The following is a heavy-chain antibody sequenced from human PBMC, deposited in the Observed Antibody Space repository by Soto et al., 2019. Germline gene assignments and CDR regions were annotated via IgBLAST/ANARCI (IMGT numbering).Heavy chain of an antibody. V-gene: IGHV1-3*01. J-gene: IGHJ5*02. CDR3: AIVGIAFGVVRFDP. Sequence: GASVKVSCKASGYTFTSYAMHWVRQAPGQRLEWMGWINAGNGNTKYSQKFQGRVTITRDTSASTAYMELSSLRSEDTAVYYCAIVGIAFGVVRFDPWGQGTMVTVPS. CDR2: INAGNGNT. CDR1: GYTFTSYA. D-gene: IGHD6-13*01.